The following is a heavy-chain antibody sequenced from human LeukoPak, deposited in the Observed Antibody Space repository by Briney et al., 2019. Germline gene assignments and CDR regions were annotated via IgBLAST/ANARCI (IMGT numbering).Heavy chain of an antibody. D-gene: IGHD6-19*01. Sequence: GRSPRLSCAASGFTFRNHGMHWVRQAPGKGLEWVAVIWYDGSNKYYADSVKGRFTVSRDNSKNTLYLQMNSLRAEDTAVYYCARDRSVDYFDYWGQGILVTVSS. CDR1: GFTFRNHG. CDR2: IWYDGSNK. CDR3: ARDRSVDYFDY. V-gene: IGHV3-33*01. J-gene: IGHJ4*02.